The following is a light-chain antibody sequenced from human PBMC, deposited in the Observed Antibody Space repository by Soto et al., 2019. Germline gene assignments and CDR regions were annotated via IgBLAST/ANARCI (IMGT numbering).Light chain of an antibody. Sequence: EIVLTQSPGTLSLSPGERATLSCRASQSVSSSYLAWYQQKPGQPPRLLIYAASSRATGIPDRFSGSGSGTDFTLTISRLEPEDFAVYYCQQYDNLLYTFGQGTKLEIK. V-gene: IGKV3-20*01. CDR1: QSVSSSY. CDR3: QQYDNLLYT. J-gene: IGKJ2*01. CDR2: AAS.